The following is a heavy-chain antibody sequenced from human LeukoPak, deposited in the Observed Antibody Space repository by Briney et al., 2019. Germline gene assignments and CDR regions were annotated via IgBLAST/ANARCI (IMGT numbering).Heavy chain of an antibody. V-gene: IGHV3-11*04. CDR3: TRDPTGVYGDYVDYFDY. D-gene: IGHD4-17*01. J-gene: IGHJ4*02. CDR1: GFTFSDSY. Sequence: GGSLRLSCAASGFTFSDSYMTWVRQAPGKGVEWVAYISGSGHDINYSESAKGRFTISRDNAKNSLYLQMSSLRVEDTAVYYCTRDPTGVYGDYVDYFDYWGQGTLVTVSS. CDR2: ISGSGHDI.